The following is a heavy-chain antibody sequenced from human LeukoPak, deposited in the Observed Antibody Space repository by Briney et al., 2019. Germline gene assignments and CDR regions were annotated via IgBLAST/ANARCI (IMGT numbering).Heavy chain of an antibody. CDR1: GGSFSGYY. V-gene: IGHV4-34*01. J-gene: IGHJ2*01. CDR3: ARGRIAGSSSHWYFDL. D-gene: IGHD2/OR15-2a*01. CDR2: INHSGST. Sequence: SETLSLTCAVYGGSFSGYYWSWIRQPPGKGLEWIGEINHSGSTNYNPSLKSRVTISVDTSKNQFSLKLSSVTAADTAVYYCARGRIAGSSSHWYFDLWGRGTLVTVSS.